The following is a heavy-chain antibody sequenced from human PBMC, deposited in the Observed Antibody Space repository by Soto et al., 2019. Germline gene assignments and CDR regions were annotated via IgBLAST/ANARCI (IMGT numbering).Heavy chain of an antibody. Sequence: ASVKVSCKASGGTFSSYAISWVRQAPGQGLEWMGGIIPIFGTANYAQKFQGRVTITADESTSTAYMELSSLRSEDTAVYYCARHYYDRSADDYWGQGTLVTVSS. D-gene: IGHD3-22*01. CDR3: ARHYYDRSADDY. CDR1: GGTFSSYA. CDR2: IIPIFGTA. V-gene: IGHV1-69*13. J-gene: IGHJ4*02.